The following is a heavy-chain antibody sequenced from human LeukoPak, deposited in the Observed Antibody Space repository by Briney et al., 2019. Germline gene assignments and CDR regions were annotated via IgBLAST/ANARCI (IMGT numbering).Heavy chain of an antibody. CDR1: GGSFSGYY. J-gene: IGHJ5*02. V-gene: IGHV4-34*01. CDR3: ARARRGFDP. Sequence: SETLSLTCAVYGGSFSGYYWSWIRQPPGKGLEWIGEINHSGSTNYNPSLKSRVTISVDTSKNQSSLKLSSVTAADTAVYYCARARRGFDPWGQGTLVTVSS. CDR2: INHSGST.